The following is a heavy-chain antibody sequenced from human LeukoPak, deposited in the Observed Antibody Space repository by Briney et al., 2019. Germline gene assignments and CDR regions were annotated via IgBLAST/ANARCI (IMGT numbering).Heavy chain of an antibody. CDR3: ARGLSYSTRNWFDP. Sequence: SETLSLTCAVYGGSFSGYYWSWIRQPPGKGLEWIGEINHSGSTNYNPSLKSRVTISVDTSKNQFSLKLSSVTAADTAVYYCARGLSYSTRNWFDPWGQGTLVTVSS. CDR1: GGSFSGYY. CDR2: INHSGST. D-gene: IGHD6-13*01. J-gene: IGHJ5*02. V-gene: IGHV4-34*01.